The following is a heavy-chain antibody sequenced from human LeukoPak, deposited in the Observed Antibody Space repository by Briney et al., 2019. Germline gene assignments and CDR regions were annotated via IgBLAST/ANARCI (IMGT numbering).Heavy chain of an antibody. CDR2: IIPILGIA. Sequence: SVTVSCKASGGTFSSYAISWVRQAPEQGLEWMGRIIPILGIANYAQKFQGRVTITADKSTSTAYMELSSLRSEDTAVYYCARLTIAAAGSLFDYWGQGTLVTVSS. CDR1: GGTFSSYA. J-gene: IGHJ4*02. V-gene: IGHV1-69*04. CDR3: ARLTIAAAGSLFDY. D-gene: IGHD6-13*01.